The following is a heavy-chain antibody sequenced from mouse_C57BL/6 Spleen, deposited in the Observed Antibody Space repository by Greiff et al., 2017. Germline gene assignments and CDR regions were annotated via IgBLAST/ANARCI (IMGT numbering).Heavy chain of an antibody. Sequence: QVHVKQSGPGLVAPSQSLSITCTVSGFSLTSYALSWVRQPPGKGLVWRGVIWTGGGTNYNSAHKSRLSISQDNSKSQVFLKMHSLQTDDTARYYCARYDTIGAMDYWGQGTSVTVSS. V-gene: IGHV2-9-1*01. CDR1: GFSLTSYA. D-gene: IGHD2-3*01. CDR2: IWTGGGT. CDR3: ARYDTIGAMDY. J-gene: IGHJ4*01.